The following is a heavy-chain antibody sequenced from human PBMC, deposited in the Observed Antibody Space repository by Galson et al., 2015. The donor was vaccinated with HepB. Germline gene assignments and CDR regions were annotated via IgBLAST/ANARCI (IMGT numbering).Heavy chain of an antibody. D-gene: IGHD3-9*01. CDR1: GFTFSNAW. J-gene: IGHJ4*02. CDR2: IKSKTDGGTT. Sequence: SLRLSCAASGFTFSNAWMNWVRQAPGKGLERVGRIKSKTDGGTTDYAAPVKGRFTISRDDSKNTLYLQMNSLKTEDTAVYYCTTLGLRYFDWLLYEGGYWGQGTLVTVSS. V-gene: IGHV3-15*07. CDR3: TTLGLRYFDWLLYEGGY.